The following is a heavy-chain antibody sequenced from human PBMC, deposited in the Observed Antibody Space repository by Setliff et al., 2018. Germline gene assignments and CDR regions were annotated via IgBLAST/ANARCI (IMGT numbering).Heavy chain of an antibody. J-gene: IGHJ6*04. V-gene: IGHV3-21*01. Sequence: ASVKVSCKTSGYNFITLGINWVRQAPGQGLEWVSSISPSSSHIYYADSAEGRFTISRDNAQNSLYLQMNSLRAEDTAVYYCARSYNFWSGPALDVWGKGTTVTVSS. D-gene: IGHD3-3*01. CDR1: GYNFITLG. CDR3: ARSYNFWSGPALDV. CDR2: ISPSSSHI.